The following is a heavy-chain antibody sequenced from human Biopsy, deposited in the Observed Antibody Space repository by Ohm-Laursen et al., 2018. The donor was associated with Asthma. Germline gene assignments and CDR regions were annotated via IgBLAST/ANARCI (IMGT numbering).Heavy chain of an antibody. CDR3: VRDGTDDAFDI. J-gene: IGHJ3*02. CDR2: ISKDASTQ. V-gene: IGHV3-30*01. Sequence: SLRLSCAASGFSFSNFAIHWVRQAPGKGLEWVGVISKDASTQDYADSVKGRFTMARDNSKNTQDLQMNSLRGEDTAVYYCVRDGTDDAFDIWGQGTVVSVSS. CDR1: GFSFSNFA. D-gene: IGHD1-1*01.